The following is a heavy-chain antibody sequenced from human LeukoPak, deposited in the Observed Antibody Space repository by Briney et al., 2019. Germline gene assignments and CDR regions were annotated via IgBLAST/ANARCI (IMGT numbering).Heavy chain of an antibody. V-gene: IGHV1-69*04. CDR1: GGTFSSYA. CDR3: ARLDPQERWDYDSSGYYNGVGAFDI. CDR2: IIPILGIA. D-gene: IGHD3-22*01. Sequence: SVKVSCKASGGTFSSYAISWVRQAPGQGLEWVGRIIPILGIANYAQKFQGRVTITADKSTSTAYMELSSLRSEDTAVYYCARLDPQERWDYDSSGYYNGVGAFDIWGQGTMVTVSS. J-gene: IGHJ3*02.